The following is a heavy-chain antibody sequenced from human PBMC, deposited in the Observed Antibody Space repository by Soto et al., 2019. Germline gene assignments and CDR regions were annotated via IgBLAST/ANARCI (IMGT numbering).Heavy chain of an antibody. V-gene: IGHV1-2*02. CDR3: ARDSLESPYLVDL. Sequence: ASVKVSCKASGYTFTGYYIHWVRQAPGQGLEWMGWINPNSGGTNYAQKFQGRVTMTRDTSISTAYMELSRLRSDDTAVYYCARDSLESPYLVDLWGQGPMVTVYS. CDR1: GYTFTGYY. J-gene: IGHJ4*02. CDR2: INPNSGGT.